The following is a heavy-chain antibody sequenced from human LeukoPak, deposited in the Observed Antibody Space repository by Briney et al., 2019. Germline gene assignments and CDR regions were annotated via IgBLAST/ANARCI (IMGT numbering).Heavy chain of an antibody. CDR3: ARDGSGYYGSGSQTYYYYAMDV. D-gene: IGHD3-10*01. J-gene: IGHJ6*02. V-gene: IGHV1-46*01. Sequence: ASVKVSCKASGYTFTSYYMHWVRQAPGEGLEWMGIINPSGGSTSYAQKFQGRITMTRDTSTSTVYMERSSLRSEDTAVYYCARDGSGYYGSGSQTYYYYAMDVWGQGTTVTVSS. CDR2: INPSGGST. CDR1: GYTFTSYY.